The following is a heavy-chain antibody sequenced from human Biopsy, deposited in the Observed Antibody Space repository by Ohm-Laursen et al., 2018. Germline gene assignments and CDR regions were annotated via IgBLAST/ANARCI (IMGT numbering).Heavy chain of an antibody. CDR1: GESFNGYY. J-gene: IGHJ5*02. V-gene: IGHV4-34*01. Sequence: GTLSLTCAVYGESFNGYYWSWIRQAPGKGLEWIGEINHSGRTNYNPSLKSRVSISVDTSKNQFSLNLNSVTASDTALYYCARHPTGFWFDPWGQGTLVIVSS. CDR2: INHSGRT. CDR3: ARHPTGFWFDP.